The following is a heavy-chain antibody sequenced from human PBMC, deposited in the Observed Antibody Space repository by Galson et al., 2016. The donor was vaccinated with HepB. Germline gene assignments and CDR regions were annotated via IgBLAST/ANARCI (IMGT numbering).Heavy chain of an antibody. J-gene: IGHJ4*02. D-gene: IGHD6-6*01. Sequence: CAISGDSVSSNSAAWSWIRQSPSRGLEWLGRTYYRSKWYSDYAVSVKSRITISPDTSQNQFSLQLNSVTPEDTAIYYCARSTAAQHPFDYWGQGTLVTVAS. V-gene: IGHV6-1*01. CDR2: TYYRSKWYS. CDR1: GDSVSSNSAA. CDR3: ARSTAAQHPFDY.